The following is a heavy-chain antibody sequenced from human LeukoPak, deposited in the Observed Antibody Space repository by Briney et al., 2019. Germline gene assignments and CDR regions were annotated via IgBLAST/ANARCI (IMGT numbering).Heavy chain of an antibody. J-gene: IGHJ4*02. CDR1: GFSFSSYW. D-gene: IGHD3-10*01. CDR3: AKGRGRGVINNFDY. CDR2: ISWNSGSI. V-gene: IGHV3-9*03. Sequence: PGGSLRLSCAASGFSFSSYWMHWVRQAPGKGLEWVSGISWNSGSIGYADSVKGRFTISRDNTKNSLYLQMNSLRAEDMALYYCAKGRGRGVINNFDYWGQGTLVTVSS.